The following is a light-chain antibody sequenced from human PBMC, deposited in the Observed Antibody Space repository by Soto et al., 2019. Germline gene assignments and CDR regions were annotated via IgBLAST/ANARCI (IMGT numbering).Light chain of an antibody. CDR3: QQYDSSPRT. J-gene: IGKJ1*01. CDR2: GAS. Sequence: IVLSHSPGTLSMSKGERAAPSRRASQSLSRSSLAWYQQKPGQAPRLLISGASGRAADIPDRFSGSGSGTDFTLTIIRLEPEDFAVYYCQQYDSSPRTFGQGTKVDNK. V-gene: IGKV3-20*01. CDR1: QSLSRSS.